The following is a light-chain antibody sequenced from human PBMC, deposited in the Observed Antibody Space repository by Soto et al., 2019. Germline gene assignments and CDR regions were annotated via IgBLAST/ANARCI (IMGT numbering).Light chain of an antibody. Sequence: QLTQSPSSLPVSVGAIVTITGCSSQGINTFLAWYQQKAGKAPKLLIYAASTLQSGVPSRFSGSGSGTDFTLTISSLQSEDFATYYCQQLNSYPINFGQGTRLEIK. J-gene: IGKJ5*01. CDR2: AAS. CDR1: QGINTF. V-gene: IGKV1-9*01. CDR3: QQLNSYPIN.